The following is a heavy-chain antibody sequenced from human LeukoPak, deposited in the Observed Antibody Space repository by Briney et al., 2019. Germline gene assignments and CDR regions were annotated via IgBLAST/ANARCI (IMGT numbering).Heavy chain of an antibody. V-gene: IGHV3-23*01. CDR3: AKLGHGGYYSYMDV. CDR2: ISTDGTT. J-gene: IGHJ6*03. D-gene: IGHD3-16*01. CDR1: GFTFANYA. Sequence: GGSLRLSCAVSGFTFANYAMTWVRQAPGKGLESVSSISTDGTTYYAHSVKGRFTLSRDNSTNTLYLQMSSLRAEDTAVYYCAKLGHGGYYSYMDVWGKGTTVTVSS.